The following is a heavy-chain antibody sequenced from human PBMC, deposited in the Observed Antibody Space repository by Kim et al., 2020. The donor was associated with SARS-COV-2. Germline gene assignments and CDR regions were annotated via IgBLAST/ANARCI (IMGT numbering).Heavy chain of an antibody. V-gene: IGHV4-39*01. J-gene: IGHJ4*02. CDR3: ARHVRGGFDY. CDR1: GGSISSSSYY. Sequence: SETLSLTCTVSGGSISSSSYYWGWIRQPPGKGLEWIGSIYYSGSTYYNPSLKSRVTISVDTSKNQFSLKLSSVTAADTAVYYCARHVRGGFDYWGQGTLVTVSS. CDR2: IYYSGST. D-gene: IGHD3-16*01.